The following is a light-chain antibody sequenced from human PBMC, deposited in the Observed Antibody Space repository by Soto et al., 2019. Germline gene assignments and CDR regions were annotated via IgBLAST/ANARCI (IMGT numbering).Light chain of an antibody. CDR3: QQSYSDPRT. CDR2: AAS. V-gene: IGKV1-39*01. J-gene: IGKJ1*01. Sequence: DIQMTQSPSSLCASVGDRVTITCRASQSISSYLNWYQQTTGKPPKLLIYAASSLQSGVPSRFSGSGSGTDFTLTINSLQPEDFQTYSCQQSYSDPRTFGQGTKVDI. CDR1: QSISSY.